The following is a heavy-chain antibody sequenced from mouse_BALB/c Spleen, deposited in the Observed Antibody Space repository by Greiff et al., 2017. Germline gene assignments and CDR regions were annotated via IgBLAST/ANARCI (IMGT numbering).Heavy chain of an antibody. J-gene: IGHJ3*01. CDR1: GYTFTSYW. D-gene: IGHD2-1*01. Sequence: VQLQQPGAELVRPGASVKLSCKASGYTFTSYWINWVKQRPGQGLEWIGNIYPSDSYTNYNQKFKDKATLTVDKSSSTAYMQLSSPTSEDSAVYYCTRSHGDYGNYGAYWGQGTLVTVSA. CDR3: TRSHGDYGNYGAY. CDR2: IYPSDSYT. V-gene: IGHV1-69*02.